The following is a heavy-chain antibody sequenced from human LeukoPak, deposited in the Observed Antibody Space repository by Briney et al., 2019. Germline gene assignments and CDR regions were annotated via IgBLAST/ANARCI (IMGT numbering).Heavy chain of an antibody. CDR2: MNPDSGNT. D-gene: IGHD3-9*01. CDR3: ARGLPGERKVLRYFDWLLTPESSFDY. J-gene: IGHJ4*02. CDR1: GYTFTSYD. Sequence: ASVKVSCKASGYTFTSYDINWVRQATGQGLEWMGWMNPDSGNTGYAQKFQGRVTMTRNTSISTAYMELSSLRSEDTAVYYCARGLPGERKVLRYFDWLLTPESSFDYWGQGTLVTVSS. V-gene: IGHV1-8*01.